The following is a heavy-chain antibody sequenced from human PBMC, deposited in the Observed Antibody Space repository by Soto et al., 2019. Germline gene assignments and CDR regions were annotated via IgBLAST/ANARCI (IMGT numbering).Heavy chain of an antibody. Sequence: QVQLQESGPGLVKPSQTLSLTCTVSGGSISSGGYYWSWIRQHPGKGLEWIGYIYYSGSTYYNPSLKSRVTISVDTSKNQFSLKLSSVTAADTAVYYCARVVTIFGVVINWFDPWGQGTLVTVSS. J-gene: IGHJ5*02. CDR1: GGSISSGGYY. CDR3: ARVVTIFGVVINWFDP. D-gene: IGHD3-3*01. V-gene: IGHV4-31*03. CDR2: IYYSGST.